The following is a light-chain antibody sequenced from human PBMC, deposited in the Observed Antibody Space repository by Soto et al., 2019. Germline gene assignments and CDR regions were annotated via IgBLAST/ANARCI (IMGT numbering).Light chain of an antibody. J-gene: IGKJ5*01. Sequence: EKVLKQSPAALTLSPGERRTINSRASQSVSSYLAWYQQKPGQAPRLLIYDASNRATGIPAGFSGSGSGTDFTLTISSLEPEVFAVYYCQQRSNWPSSITFGQGTRLEIK. CDR3: QQRSNWPSSIT. CDR1: QSVSSY. CDR2: DAS. V-gene: IGKV3-11*01.